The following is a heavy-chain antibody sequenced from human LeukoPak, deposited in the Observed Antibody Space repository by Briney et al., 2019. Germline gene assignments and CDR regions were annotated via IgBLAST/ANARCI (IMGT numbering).Heavy chain of an antibody. D-gene: IGHD2-15*01. J-gene: IGHJ4*02. CDR1: GGSISSYY. CDR3: ARGYCTGGNCYSFGY. Sequence: SETLSLTCTVSGGSISSYYWSWIRQAPGKGLEWIGEVYHSGLTNYSPSLKSRVTMSIDKSKNIFSLNLTSVTAADTALYYCARGYCTGGNCYSFGYWGQGTLVTVSS. V-gene: IGHV4-59*12. CDR2: VYHSGLT.